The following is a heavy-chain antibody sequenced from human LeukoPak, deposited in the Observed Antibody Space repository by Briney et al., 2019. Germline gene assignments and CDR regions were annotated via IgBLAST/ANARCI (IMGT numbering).Heavy chain of an antibody. CDR1: GFTFSSSW. D-gene: IGHD3-9*01. CDR2: IHSDGTTA. Sequence: QPGGSLRLSCTASGFTFSSSWMHWVRQAPGKGLVWVSRIHSDGTTATYADSVKGRFTISRDNAKSTLYLQMNSLRAEGTAIYYCARDETATGKLFQHWGQGTLVTVSS. V-gene: IGHV3-74*01. J-gene: IGHJ1*01. CDR3: ARDETATGKLFQH.